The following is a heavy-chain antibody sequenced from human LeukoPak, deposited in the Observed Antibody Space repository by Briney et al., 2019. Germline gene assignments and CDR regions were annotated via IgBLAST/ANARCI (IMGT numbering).Heavy chain of an antibody. CDR1: GYTFTSYD. Sequence: ASVKVSCKASGYTFTSYDINWVRQATGQGLEWMGWISAYNGNTNYAQKLQGRVTMTTDTSTSTAYMGLRSLRSDDTAVYYCARDRSRRTRILGYWGQGTLVTVSS. J-gene: IGHJ4*02. V-gene: IGHV1-18*01. D-gene: IGHD1-26*01. CDR2: ISAYNGNT. CDR3: ARDRSRRTRILGY.